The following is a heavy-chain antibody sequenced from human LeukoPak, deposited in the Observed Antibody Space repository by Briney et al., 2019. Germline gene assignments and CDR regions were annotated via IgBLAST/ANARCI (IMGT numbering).Heavy chain of an antibody. D-gene: IGHD5-18*01. CDR1: GYTFTSYA. V-gene: IGHV1-3*03. Sequence: GASVKVSCKASGYTFTSYAMHWVRQAPGQRLEWMGWINAGNGNTKYSQEFQGRVTITRDTSASTAYMELSSLRSEDMAVYYCARGEGYSQVYWNTIVDGNFDYWGQGTLVTVSS. J-gene: IGHJ4*02. CDR3: ARGEGYSQVYWNTIVDGNFDY. CDR2: INAGNGNT.